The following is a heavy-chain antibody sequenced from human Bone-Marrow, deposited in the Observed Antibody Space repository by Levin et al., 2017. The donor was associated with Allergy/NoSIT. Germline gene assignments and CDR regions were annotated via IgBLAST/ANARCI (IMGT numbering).Heavy chain of an antibody. CDR2: IFQSGST. V-gene: IGHV4-38-2*02. D-gene: IGHD5/OR15-5a*01. J-gene: IGHJ3*01. CDR3: ARDRSVYEDAFNV. Sequence: SETLSLTCTVSGYSISSGYYWGWIRQSPGKGMEWIGSIFQSGSTYYNPSLKSRVIISVDTSKNQFSLKLTSVTAADTAVYYCARDRSVYEDAFNVWGQGTMVTVSS. CDR1: GYSISSGYY.